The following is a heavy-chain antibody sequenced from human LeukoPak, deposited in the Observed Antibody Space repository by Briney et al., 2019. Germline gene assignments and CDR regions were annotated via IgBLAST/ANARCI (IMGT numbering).Heavy chain of an antibody. CDR2: MSYDGSDE. J-gene: IGHJ4*02. CDR1: GFTFSDYA. Sequence: GGSLRLSCAASGFTFSDYAMHWVRQVPGKGLEWVVLMSYDGSDEYYADSVKGRFTISRDNSENTLYLQMNSLVSEDTAVYYCARGRSSSNWLDYWGQGTLVTVSS. D-gene: IGHD1-1*01. V-gene: IGHV3-30*01. CDR3: ARGRSSSNWLDY.